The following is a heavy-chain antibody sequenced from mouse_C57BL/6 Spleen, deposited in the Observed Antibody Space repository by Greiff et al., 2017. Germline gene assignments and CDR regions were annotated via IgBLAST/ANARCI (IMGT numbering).Heavy chain of an antibody. D-gene: IGHD1-3*01. J-gene: IGHJ4*01. Sequence: QVQLKQPGAELVRPGSSVKLSCKASGYTFTSYWMHWVKQRPIQGLEWIGNIDPSDSETHYNQKFKDKATLTVDKSSSTAYMQLSSLTSEDSAVYYCARGDKGNAMDYWGQGTSVTVSS. CDR2: IDPSDSET. CDR3: ARGDKGNAMDY. V-gene: IGHV1-52*01. CDR1: GYTFTSYW.